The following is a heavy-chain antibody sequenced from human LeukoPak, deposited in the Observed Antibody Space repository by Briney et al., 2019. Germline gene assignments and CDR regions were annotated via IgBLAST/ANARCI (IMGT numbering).Heavy chain of an antibody. CDR1: GDSISSYY. J-gene: IGHJ4*02. CDR3: AGTTDYSSFLAY. Sequence: SETLSLTCTVSGDSISSYYWSWVRQPAGKGLEWIGRIHPSGSTNYNPSLKSRVTLSVDTSKNQFSLQLNSVTPEDTAEYYCAGTTDYSSFLAYWGQGTLVTVSS. CDR2: IHPSGST. D-gene: IGHD4-11*01. V-gene: IGHV4-4*07.